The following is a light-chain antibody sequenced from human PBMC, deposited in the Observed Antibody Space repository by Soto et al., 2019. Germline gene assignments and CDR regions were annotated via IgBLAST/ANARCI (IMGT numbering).Light chain of an antibody. CDR1: SSDVGGYYF. Sequence: QSVLTQPRSVSGSPGQSVTISCTGTSSDVGGYYFVSWYQQHPVKAPKLMIYDVTKRPSGVPDRFSGSKSGNTASLTISGLQAEDEAEYSCCSYACTFNYGFGGGTKVTV. J-gene: IGLJ1*01. CDR3: CSYACTFNYG. V-gene: IGLV2-11*01. CDR2: DVT.